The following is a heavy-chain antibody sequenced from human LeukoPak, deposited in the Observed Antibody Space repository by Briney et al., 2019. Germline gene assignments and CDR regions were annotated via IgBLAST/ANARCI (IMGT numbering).Heavy chain of an antibody. V-gene: IGHV3-21*01. D-gene: IGHD3-16*02. J-gene: IGHJ4*02. CDR1: GFTFSSYS. Sequence: GGSLRLSCAASGFTFSSYSMNWVRQAPGKGLEWVSSISSSSSYIYYADSVKGRFTISRDNAKNSLYLQMNSLRAEDTAVYYCASSHNYDYVWGSYRPDEGFDYWGQGTLVTVSS. CDR2: ISSSSSYI. CDR3: ASSHNYDYVWGSYRPDEGFDY.